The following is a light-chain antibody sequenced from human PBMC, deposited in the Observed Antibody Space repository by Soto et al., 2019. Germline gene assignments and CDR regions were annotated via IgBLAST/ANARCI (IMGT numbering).Light chain of an antibody. CDR3: SSYAGINNLV. CDR2: EVT. V-gene: IGLV2-8*01. Sequence: QSALTQPPSASGSPGQSVAISCTGTSSDVGGYNYVSWYQQHPGKAPKRIIYEVTKRPSGVPDRYSGSKSGNTASLTVSGLQAEDEANYYCSSYAGINNLVFGGGTKMTVL. J-gene: IGLJ3*02. CDR1: SSDVGGYNY.